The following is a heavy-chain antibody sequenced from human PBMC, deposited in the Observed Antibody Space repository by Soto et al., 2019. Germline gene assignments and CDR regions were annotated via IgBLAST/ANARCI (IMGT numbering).Heavy chain of an antibody. J-gene: IGHJ6*02. Sequence: GESLKISCKGSGYSFTSYWIGWVRQMPGKGLEWMGIIYPGDSDTRYSPSFQGQVTISADKSISTAYLQLSSLKASDTAMFYCARRGDCSGGSCSGVYYYYGMGVWGQGTTVTVSS. CDR1: GYSFTSYW. V-gene: IGHV5-51*01. D-gene: IGHD2-15*01. CDR2: IYPGDSDT. CDR3: ARRGDCSGGSCSGVYYYYGMGV.